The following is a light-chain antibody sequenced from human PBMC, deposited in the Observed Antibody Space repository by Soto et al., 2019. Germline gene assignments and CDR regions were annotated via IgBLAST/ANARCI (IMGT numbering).Light chain of an antibody. CDR3: QQRSNWQGAT. CDR1: QSVSSY. V-gene: IGKV3-11*01. J-gene: IGKJ4*01. CDR2: DAS. Sequence: EIVLTQSPATLSLSPGERATLSFRASQSVSSYLAWYQQKPGQAPRLLIYDASNRATGIPARFSGSGSGTDFTLTISSLEPEDFAVYYCQQRSNWQGATFGGGTKVDIK.